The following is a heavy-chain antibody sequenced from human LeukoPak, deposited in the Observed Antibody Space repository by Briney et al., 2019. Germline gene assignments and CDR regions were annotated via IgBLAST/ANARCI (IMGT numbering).Heavy chain of an antibody. J-gene: IGHJ5*02. CDR2: ISPIFGTA. CDR1: GGTFNSYA. D-gene: IGHD3-22*01. Sequence: SVKVSCKASGGTFNSYAIGWVRQAPGQGLEWMGGISPIFGTANYAQKVQGRVTITTDESTTTAYMELSSLRSEDTAVYYCARARSPSSGYLLRDHNWFDPWGQGTLVTVSS. V-gene: IGHV1-69*05. CDR3: ARARSPSSGYLLRDHNWFDP.